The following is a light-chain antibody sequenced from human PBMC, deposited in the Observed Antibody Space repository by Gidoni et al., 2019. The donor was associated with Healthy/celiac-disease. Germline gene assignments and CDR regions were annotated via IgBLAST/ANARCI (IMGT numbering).Light chain of an antibody. CDR2: QDS. Sequence: SYELTQPPSLSVSPGQTASITCSGDKLGDKYACWYQQKPGQSPVLVIYQDSKRPSGIPERFSGSNSGNTATLTISGTQAMDEADYYGQAWDSSYVVFGGGTKLTVL. CDR3: QAWDSSYVV. J-gene: IGLJ2*01. CDR1: KLGDKY. V-gene: IGLV3-1*01.